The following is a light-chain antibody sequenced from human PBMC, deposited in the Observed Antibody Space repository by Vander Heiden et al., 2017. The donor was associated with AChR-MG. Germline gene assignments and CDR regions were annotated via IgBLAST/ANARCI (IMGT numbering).Light chain of an antibody. Sequence: DIQMTQSPSSLSASVGDRVTITCRASQSISTYLNWYQQKPGKAPKLLIYAASSLQSGVPSRFSAYGSGTDFTLTISSLQPEDFAIYYCQLYYSPPRYTFGQGTKVEIK. J-gene: IGKJ2*01. CDR2: AAS. V-gene: IGKV1-39*01. CDR3: QLYYSPPRYT. CDR1: QSISTY.